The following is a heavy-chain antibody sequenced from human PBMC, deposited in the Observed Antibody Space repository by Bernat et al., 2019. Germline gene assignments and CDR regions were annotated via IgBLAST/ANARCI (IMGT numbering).Heavy chain of an antibody. CDR2: IYSGGGT. J-gene: IGHJ5*01. V-gene: IGHV3-53*01. CDR3: ARVAYGSGSYYNINWFDS. D-gene: IGHD3-10*01. Sequence: EVQLVESGGGLIQPGGSLRLSCAASGFSVSSYYMSWVRQAPGKGLEWVSLIYSGGGTYYADSVQGRFTISRDNSKNTLYLQMNSLRAEDTALYYCARVAYGSGSYYNINWFDSWGQGILVTVSS. CDR1: GFSVSSYY.